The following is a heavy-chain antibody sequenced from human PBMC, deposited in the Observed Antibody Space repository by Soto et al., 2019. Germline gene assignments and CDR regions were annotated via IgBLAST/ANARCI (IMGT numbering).Heavy chain of an antibody. D-gene: IGHD3-3*01. J-gene: IGHJ4*02. CDR2: ISYDGGNK. CDR3: TLGFLEWLLRYYFDY. Sequence: QVQLVESGGGVVQPGRSLRLSCAASGFTFSSYGMHWVRQAPGKGLEWVAVISYDGGNKYYADSVKGRFTISRDNSKNTLYLQMNSLRAEDTAVYYCTLGFLEWLLRYYFDYWGQGTLVTVSS. V-gene: IGHV3-30*03. CDR1: GFTFSSYG.